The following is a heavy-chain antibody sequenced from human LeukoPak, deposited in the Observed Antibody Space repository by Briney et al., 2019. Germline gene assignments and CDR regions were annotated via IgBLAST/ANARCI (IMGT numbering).Heavy chain of an antibody. CDR3: ASTGLDSGYDSGY. CDR1: GGTFSSYA. Sequence: SVKLSCKASGGTFSSYAISWVRQAPGQGLEWMGGIIPIFGTANYAQKFQGRVTITADKSTSTAYMELSSLRAEDTAVYYYASTGLDSGYDSGYWGQGTLVTVSS. CDR2: IIPIFGTA. V-gene: IGHV1-69*06. D-gene: IGHD5-12*01. J-gene: IGHJ4*02.